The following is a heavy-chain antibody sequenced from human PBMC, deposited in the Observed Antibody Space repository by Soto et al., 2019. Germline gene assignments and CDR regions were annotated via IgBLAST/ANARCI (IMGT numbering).Heavy chain of an antibody. CDR3: ARDQGSSDYIWGSYRPFPFDP. CDR1: GFTFGDYY. D-gene: IGHD3-16*02. V-gene: IGHV3-11*01. J-gene: IGHJ5*02. CDR2: ISSSGSTI. Sequence: QVQLVESGGGLVKPGGSLRLSCAASGFTFGDYYMSWIRQAPGKGLEWVSYISSSGSTIYYADSVKGRFTISRDNAKNSLYLQMNSLRAEDTAVYYCARDQGSSDYIWGSYRPFPFDPWGQGTLVTVSS.